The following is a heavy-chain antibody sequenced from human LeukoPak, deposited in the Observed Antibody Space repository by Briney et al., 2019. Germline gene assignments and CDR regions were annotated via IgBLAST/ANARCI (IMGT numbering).Heavy chain of an antibody. Sequence: QPGGSLRLSCAASGFTFSSYAMHWVRQAPGKGLEWVAFIRYDGTKKYYADSLKGRFTIARDNSKNTVYLQMNSLRGEDTAVYYCAKVGSGWYGVDYWGQGTLVTVSP. CDR1: GFTFSSYA. V-gene: IGHV3-30*02. J-gene: IGHJ4*02. CDR2: IRYDGTKK. CDR3: AKVGSGWYGVDY. D-gene: IGHD6-19*01.